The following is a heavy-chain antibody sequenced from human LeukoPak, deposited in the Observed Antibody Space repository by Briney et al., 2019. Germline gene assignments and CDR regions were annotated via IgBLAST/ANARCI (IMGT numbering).Heavy chain of an antibody. Sequence: SETLSLTCTVSGGSISTYYRSWIRQPPGKGLEWIGYIYYSGNTNYNPSLKSRVTISVDTSKNQFSLKLSSVTAADTAVYYCARVGTGDSDYWGQGTLVTVSS. CDR2: IYYSGNT. V-gene: IGHV4-59*01. J-gene: IGHJ4*02. CDR1: GGSISTYY. D-gene: IGHD1-14*01. CDR3: ARVGTGDSDY.